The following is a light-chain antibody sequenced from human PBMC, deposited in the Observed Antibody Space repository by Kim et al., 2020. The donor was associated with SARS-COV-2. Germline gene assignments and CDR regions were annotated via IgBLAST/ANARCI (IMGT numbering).Light chain of an antibody. CDR1: QSVSSY. CDR2: DAS. V-gene: IGKV3-11*01. J-gene: IGKJ4*01. Sequence: SPGERATLSCRARQSVSSYLAWYQQKPGQAPRLLIYDASNRATGIPARFSGSGSGTDFTLTISSLEPEDFAVYYCQQRSNWPPLTFGGGTKVEIK. CDR3: QQRSNWPPLT.